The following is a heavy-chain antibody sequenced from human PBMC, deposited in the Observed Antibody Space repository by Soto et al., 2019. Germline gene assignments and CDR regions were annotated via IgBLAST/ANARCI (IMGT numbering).Heavy chain of an antibody. J-gene: IGHJ4*02. V-gene: IGHV3-53*01. D-gene: IGHD5-12*01. CDR2: IYSGGST. CDR1: GFTVSGNY. Sequence: GGSLRLSCAASGFTVSGNYMSWVRQAPGKGLEWVSVIYSGGSTYYADSVKGRFTISRDNSKNTLYLQMNSLRAEDTAVYYCARVSDEMATIFFDYWGQGTLVTVSS. CDR3: ARVSDEMATIFFDY.